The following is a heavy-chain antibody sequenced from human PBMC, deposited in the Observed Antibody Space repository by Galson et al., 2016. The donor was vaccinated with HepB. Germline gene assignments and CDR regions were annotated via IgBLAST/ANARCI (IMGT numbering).Heavy chain of an antibody. D-gene: IGHD6-13*01. CDR2: IWHDGSSK. CDR1: EFTFSAYG. CDR3: AREMHVAAAAAFDF. Sequence: SLRLSCAASEFTFSAYGMHWVRQAPGKGLEWVALIWHDGSSKYYADSVKGRFTISRDNPKNTLYLQMNSLKVEDTAVYYCAREMHVAAAAAFDFWGRGTLVTVSP. J-gene: IGHJ4*02. V-gene: IGHV3-33*01.